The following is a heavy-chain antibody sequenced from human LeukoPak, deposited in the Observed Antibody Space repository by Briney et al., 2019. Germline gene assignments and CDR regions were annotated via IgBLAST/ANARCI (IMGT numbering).Heavy chain of an antibody. CDR3: ARNHEDIVATIWGHGLDI. J-gene: IGHJ3*02. CDR2: ISDDGSNK. Sequence: PGRSLRLSCAASGFTFSSYAMHWVRQAPGKGLEWVAVISDDGSNKYYADSVKGRFTISRDNSKNTLYLQMNSLRAEDTAVYYCARNHEDIVATIWGHGLDIWGQGTMVTVSS. V-gene: IGHV3-30*04. D-gene: IGHD5-12*01. CDR1: GFTFSSYA.